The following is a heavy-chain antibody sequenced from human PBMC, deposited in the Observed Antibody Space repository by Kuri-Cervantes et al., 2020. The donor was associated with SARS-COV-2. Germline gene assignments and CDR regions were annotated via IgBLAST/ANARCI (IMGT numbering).Heavy chain of an antibody. CDR3: AIGGNYWHA. CDR2: IGQDGSVK. CDR1: GFTFSSYW. D-gene: IGHD1-1*01. V-gene: IGHV3-7*01. J-gene: IGHJ5*02. Sequence: GESLKISCAASGFTFSSYWMHWVRQAPGKGLEWVANIGQDGSVKYYVDSAKGRFTISRDNAKNSLYLQMNSLRTDDMAVYYCAIGGNYWHAWGQGTLVTVSS.